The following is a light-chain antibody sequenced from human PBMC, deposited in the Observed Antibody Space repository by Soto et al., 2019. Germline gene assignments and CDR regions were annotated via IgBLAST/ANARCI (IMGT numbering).Light chain of an antibody. CDR2: EVS. J-gene: IGLJ3*02. Sequence: QSVLTQPASVSASPGHSITLSCTGTSSDFGGYNYVSWHQQHPGKASKLMIYEVSNRHSGGSNRCSGSKSGNTASLTISGLQAEDEADYYCSSYTRSSTRVFGGGTKLTVL. CDR1: SSDFGGYNY. V-gene: IGLV2-14*01. CDR3: SSYTRSSTRV.